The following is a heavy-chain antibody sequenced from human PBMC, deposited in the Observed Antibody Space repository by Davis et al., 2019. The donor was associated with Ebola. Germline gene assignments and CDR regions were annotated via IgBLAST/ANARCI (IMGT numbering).Heavy chain of an antibody. CDR1: GFTVSSNH. J-gene: IGHJ4*02. D-gene: IGHD4/OR15-4a*01. CDR3: ARDLTMPDS. CDR2: IYDHST. Sequence: GESLKISCAASGFTVSSNHMSWVRQAPGKGLEWVSVIYDHSTAYADSVRGRFIISRDKSNNTLYLEMNSLRSDDTAVYYCARDLTMPDSWGQGTLVTVSS. V-gene: IGHV3-53*05.